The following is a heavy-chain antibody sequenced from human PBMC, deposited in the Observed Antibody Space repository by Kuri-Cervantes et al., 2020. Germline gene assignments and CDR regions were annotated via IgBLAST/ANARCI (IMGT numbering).Heavy chain of an antibody. CDR2: ISGSGGST. V-gene: IGHV3-23*01. Sequence: LSLTCAASGFTFSSYAMSWVRQAPGKGLEWVSAISGSGGSTYYADSVKGRFTISRDNSKNSLYLQMNSLRAEDTAVYYCARDHRTYYDILTGYYPPTYYYGMDVWGQGTTVTVSS. CDR3: ARDHRTYYDILTGYYPPTYYYGMDV. J-gene: IGHJ6*02. D-gene: IGHD3-9*01. CDR1: GFTFSSYA.